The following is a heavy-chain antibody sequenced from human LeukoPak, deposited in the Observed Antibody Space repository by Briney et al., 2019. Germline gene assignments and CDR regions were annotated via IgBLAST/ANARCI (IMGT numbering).Heavy chain of an antibody. J-gene: IGHJ4*02. CDR2: IYYSGST. CDR3: ARAVGGDGSGSL. CDR1: GGSISSYY. D-gene: IGHD3-10*01. V-gene: IGHV4-59*01. Sequence: SETLSLTCTVSGGSISSYYWSWIRQPPGKGLEWIGYIYYSGSTNYNPSLKRRVTISVDTSKNQFSLKLSSVTAADTAVYYCARAVGGDGSGSLWGPGTLVTVSS.